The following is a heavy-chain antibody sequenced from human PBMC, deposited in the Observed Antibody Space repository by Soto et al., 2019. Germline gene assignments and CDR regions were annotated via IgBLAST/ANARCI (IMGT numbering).Heavy chain of an antibody. CDR1: GFPFSSYA. V-gene: IGHV3-64D*08. J-gene: IGHJ5*02. D-gene: IGHD3-9*01. CDR3: VKDYPGILTGYYPLDP. CDR2: ISSNGGST. Sequence: PGGSLRLSCSASGFPFSSYATHWVRQATGKGLEYVSAISSNGGSTYYADSVKGRFTISRDNSKNTLYPQMSSLRAEDTAVYYCVKDYPGILTGYYPLDPWGQGTLVTVSS.